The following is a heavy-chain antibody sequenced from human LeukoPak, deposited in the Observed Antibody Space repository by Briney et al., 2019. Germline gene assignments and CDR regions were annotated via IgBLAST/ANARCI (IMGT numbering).Heavy chain of an antibody. D-gene: IGHD3-22*01. V-gene: IGHV1-69*13. CDR3: ARVSLPHSSGSLNWFDP. J-gene: IGHJ5*02. CDR2: IIPIFGTA. Sequence: SVKVSCKASGGTFSSYAISWVRQAPGQGLEWMGGIIPIFGTANYAQKFQGRVTITADGSTSTAYMELSSLRSEDTAVYYCARVSLPHSSGSLNWFDPWGQGTLVTVSS. CDR1: GGTFSSYA.